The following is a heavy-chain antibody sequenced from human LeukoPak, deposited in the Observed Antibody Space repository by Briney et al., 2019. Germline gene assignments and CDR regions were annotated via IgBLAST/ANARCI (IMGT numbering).Heavy chain of an antibody. J-gene: IGHJ6*02. Sequence: SVKVSCKASGGTFSSYAISWVRQAPGQGLEWMGRIIPILGIANYAQKFQGRVTITADKSTSTAYMELSSLRSEDTAVYYCARDRIAAAVPDLYYYYGMDVWGQGTTVTVSS. CDR1: GGTFSSYA. CDR2: IIPILGIA. V-gene: IGHV1-69*04. D-gene: IGHD6-13*01. CDR3: ARDRIAAAVPDLYYYYGMDV.